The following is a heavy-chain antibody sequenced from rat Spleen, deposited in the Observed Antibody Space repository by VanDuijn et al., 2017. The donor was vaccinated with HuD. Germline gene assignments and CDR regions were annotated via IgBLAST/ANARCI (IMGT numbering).Heavy chain of an antibody. J-gene: IGHJ2*01. CDR1: GFTFSNYG. CDR2: ISTGGGNT. D-gene: IGHD1-9*01. Sequence: EVRLVESGGGLVQPGRSLKLSCAASGFTFSNYGLAWVRQAPTKGLEWVASISTGGGNTYYRDSVKGRFTISRDSAENTLYLQMDSLRSEDTATYYCATEGYYGYTYPFDYWGQGVMVTVSS. V-gene: IGHV5S13*01. CDR3: ATEGYYGYTYPFDY.